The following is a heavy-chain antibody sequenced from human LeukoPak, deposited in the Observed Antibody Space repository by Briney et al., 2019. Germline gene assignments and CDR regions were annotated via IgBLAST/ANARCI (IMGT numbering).Heavy chain of an antibody. CDR2: IYHSGST. J-gene: IGHJ6*03. V-gene: IGHV4-38-2*02. CDR1: GYSISSGYY. D-gene: IGHD3-22*01. CDR3: ARYTRYSSGYPPRYYYYMDV. Sequence: SETLSLTCTVSGYSISSGYYWGWIRQPPGKGLEWIGSIYHSGSTYYNPSLKSRVTISVDTSKNQFSLKLSSVTAADTAVYYCARYTRYSSGYPPRYYYYMDVWGKGTTVTVSS.